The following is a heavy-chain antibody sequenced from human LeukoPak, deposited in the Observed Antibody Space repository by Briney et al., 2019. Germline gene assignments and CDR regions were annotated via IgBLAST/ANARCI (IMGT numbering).Heavy chain of an antibody. CDR2: INHSGSI. CDR3: AKGVWAPRFDS. D-gene: IGHD7-27*01. V-gene: IGHV4-34*01. J-gene: IGHJ5*01. CDR1: GASFSYNY. Sequence: SETLSLTCAVYGASFSYNYWSWIRQAPGKGLEWIGEINHSGSITYNPSLKSRVTISAEKSKSQFSLRLTSVTAADTAVYYCAKGVWAPRFDSWGQGTLVTVSS.